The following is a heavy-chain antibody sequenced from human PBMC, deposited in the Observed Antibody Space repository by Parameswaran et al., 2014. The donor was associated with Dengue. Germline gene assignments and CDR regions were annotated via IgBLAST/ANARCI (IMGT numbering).Heavy chain of an antibody. Sequence: WVRQAPGQGLEWMGWISAYNGNTNYAQKLQGRVTMTTDTSTSTAYMELRSLRSDDTAVYYCARDVDCSGGSCYVGGHDYWGQGTLVTVSS. V-gene: IGHV1-18*01. J-gene: IGHJ4*02. CDR2: ISAYNGNT. D-gene: IGHD2-15*01. CDR3: ARDVDCSGGSCYVGGHDY.